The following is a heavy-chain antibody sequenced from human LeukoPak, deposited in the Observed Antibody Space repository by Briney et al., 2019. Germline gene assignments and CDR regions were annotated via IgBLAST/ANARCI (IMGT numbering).Heavy chain of an antibody. CDR1: GFSFSDYY. Sequence: GGSLRLSCAASGFSFSDYYMSWIRQAPGKGLEWVSYISISGSSIYYADSVKGRVTISRDNAKNTLYLQMNSLRAEDTAVYYCARDEKYGSGNGYFDNWGQGTLVTVSS. V-gene: IGHV3-11*01. D-gene: IGHD6-19*01. CDR3: ARDEKYGSGNGYFDN. CDR2: ISISGSSI. J-gene: IGHJ4*02.